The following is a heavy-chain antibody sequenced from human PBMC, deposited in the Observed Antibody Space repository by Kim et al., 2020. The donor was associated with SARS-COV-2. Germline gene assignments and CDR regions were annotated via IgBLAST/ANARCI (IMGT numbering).Heavy chain of an antibody. Sequence: SVKVSCKASGGTFSSYAISWVRQAPGQGLEWMGGIIPIFGTANYAQKFQGRVTITADESTSTAYMELSSLRSEDTAVYYCARAPVGNILTGYYGMDVWGQGTTVTVSS. V-gene: IGHV1-69*13. CDR3: ARAPVGNILTGYYGMDV. J-gene: IGHJ6*02. D-gene: IGHD3-9*01. CDR1: GGTFSSYA. CDR2: IIPIFGTA.